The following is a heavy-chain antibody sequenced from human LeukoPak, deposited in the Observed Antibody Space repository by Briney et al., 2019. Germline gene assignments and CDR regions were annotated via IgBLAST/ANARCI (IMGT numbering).Heavy chain of an antibody. J-gene: IGHJ3*02. Sequence: SETLSLTCTVSGGSISSYYWSWIRQPPGKGLEWIGYIYYSGSTNYNPSLKSRVTISVDTSKNQFSLKLSSVTAADTAVYYCARGSLGDPFTDDAFDIWGQGTMATVSS. CDR3: ARGSLGDPFTDDAFDI. CDR2: IYYSGST. V-gene: IGHV4-59*01. CDR1: GGSISSYY. D-gene: IGHD3-16*01.